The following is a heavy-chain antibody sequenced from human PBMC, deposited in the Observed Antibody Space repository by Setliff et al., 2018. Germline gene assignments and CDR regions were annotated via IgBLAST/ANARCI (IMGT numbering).Heavy chain of an antibody. CDR2: IDPYGSFT. Sequence: GGSLRLSCTTSGFTSGAYWMNWVRQAPGKGLVWVSRIDPYGSFTAYADSVKGRFTISRDNAKDTVYLQMNSLRVDDTAVYYCARGLPGSGYSSGVLDFWGQGTMVTVSS. V-gene: IGHV3-74*01. D-gene: IGHD3-9*01. CDR3: ARGLPGSGYSSGVLDF. CDR1: GFTSGAYW. J-gene: IGHJ4*03.